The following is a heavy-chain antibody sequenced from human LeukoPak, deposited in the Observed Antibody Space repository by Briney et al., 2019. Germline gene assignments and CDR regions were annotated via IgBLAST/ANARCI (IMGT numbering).Heavy chain of an antibody. CDR1: GGSFSGYY. CDR2: INHSGST. D-gene: IGHD2-2*01. J-gene: IGHJ5*02. Sequence: SETLSLTCAVYGGSFSGYYWSWIRQPPGKGLEWIGEINHSGSTNYNPSLKSRVTISVDTSKNQFSLKLSSVTAADTAVYYCARGPWAWYCRSTSCYDSWFDPWGQGTLVTVSS. CDR3: ARGPWAWYCRSTSCYDSWFDP. V-gene: IGHV4-34*01.